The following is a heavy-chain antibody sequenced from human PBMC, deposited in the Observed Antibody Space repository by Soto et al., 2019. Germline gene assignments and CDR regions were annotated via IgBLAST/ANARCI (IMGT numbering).Heavy chain of an antibody. CDR1: GGSISKGGYY. CDR2: IYYIGDT. CDR3: AATMTGASAYGIDY. D-gene: IGHD5-12*01. J-gene: IGHJ4*02. V-gene: IGHV4-31*03. Sequence: QVQLQESGPGLVKPSQTLSLTCTVSGGSISKGGYYWSWIRQHPGKGMEWIGNIYYIGDTYYNPSLKSRVNILLDTSKNHFSLNLNSMTAADTAVYYCAATMTGASAYGIDYWGQGTLVSVSS.